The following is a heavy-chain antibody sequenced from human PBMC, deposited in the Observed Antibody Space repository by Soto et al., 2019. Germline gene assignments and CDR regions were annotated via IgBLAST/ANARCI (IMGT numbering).Heavy chain of an antibody. CDR1: GGTFSSYA. Sequence: SVKVSCKASGGTFSSYAISWVRQAPGQGLEWMGGIIPIFGTANYAQKFQGRVTITADESTSTAYMELSSLRSEDTAVYYCASLLYCISTSCYSVNYYYGMDVWGQGTTVTVSS. CDR3: ASLLYCISTSCYSVNYYYGMDV. CDR2: IIPIFGTA. J-gene: IGHJ6*02. V-gene: IGHV1-69*13. D-gene: IGHD2-2*01.